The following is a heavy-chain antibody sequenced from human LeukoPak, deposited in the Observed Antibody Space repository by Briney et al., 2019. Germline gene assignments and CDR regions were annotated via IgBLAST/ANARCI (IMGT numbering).Heavy chain of an antibody. CDR3: ARPHGGDYVFDI. CDR1: GGSTSSYY. CDR2: IYGSGST. J-gene: IGHJ3*02. V-gene: IGHV4-59*08. Sequence: SETLSLTCTFSGGSTSSYYWSWIRQPPGRGLEWIGYIYGSGSTNYDPSLNSRVTISLDTSKNQLFLKLSSVTAADTAVYYCARPHGGDYVFDIWGQGTMVTVSS. D-gene: IGHD2-21*01.